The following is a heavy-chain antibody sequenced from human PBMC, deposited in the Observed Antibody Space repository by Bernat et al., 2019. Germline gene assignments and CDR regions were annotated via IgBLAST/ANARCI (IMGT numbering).Heavy chain of an antibody. V-gene: IGHV3-48*01. Sequence: EVQLVESGGGLVQPGGSLRLSCAASGFTFSSYSMNWVRQAPGKGLEWVSYISSSSSTIYYADSVKGRFTISRDNAKNSLYLQMNSLRAEDTAVYYCARDQGLAPEGYYGMDVWGQGTTVTVAS. CDR2: ISSSSSTI. J-gene: IGHJ6*02. CDR3: ARDQGLAPEGYYGMDV. CDR1: GFTFSSYS.